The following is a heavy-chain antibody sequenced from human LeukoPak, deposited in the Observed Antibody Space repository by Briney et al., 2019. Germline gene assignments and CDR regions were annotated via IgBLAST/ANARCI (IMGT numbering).Heavy chain of an antibody. CDR2: IYYSGSS. V-gene: IGHV4-59*12. Sequence: SETLSLTCTVSGGSISSYYWSWIRQPPGKGLEWIGYIYYSGSSNYNPSLKSRVTISVDTSKNQFSLKLSSVTAADTAVYYCARDPGIAAAFDYWGQGTLVTVSS. D-gene: IGHD6-13*01. CDR1: GGSISSYY. CDR3: ARDPGIAAAFDY. J-gene: IGHJ4*02.